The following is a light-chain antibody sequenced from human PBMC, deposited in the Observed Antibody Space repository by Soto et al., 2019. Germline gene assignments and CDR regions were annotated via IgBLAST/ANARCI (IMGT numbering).Light chain of an antibody. Sequence: QSVLTQPPSASGTPGQRVTISCSGSSSNFGSNTVNWYQQLPGAATKLLIYGNDQRPSGVPDRFSGSRSATSASLAISGLQPEDEADYYCAIWDDSLNGFYVFGIGTKLTVL. CDR3: AIWDDSLNGFYV. CDR1: SSNFGSNT. J-gene: IGLJ1*01. V-gene: IGLV1-44*01. CDR2: GND.